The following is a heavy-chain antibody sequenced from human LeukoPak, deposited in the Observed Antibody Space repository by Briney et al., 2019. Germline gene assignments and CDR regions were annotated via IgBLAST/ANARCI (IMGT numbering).Heavy chain of an antibody. D-gene: IGHD5-18*01. J-gene: IGHJ4*02. CDR1: GGSISSYY. CDR3: ARGNAGYSYGPVDY. Sequence: SETLSLTCTVSGGSISSYYWSWIRQPAGKGLEWIGRIYTSGSTNYNPSLKSRVTMSVDTSKNQFSLKLSSVTAADTAVYYCARGNAGYSYGPVDYWGQGTLVTVPS. V-gene: IGHV4-4*07. CDR2: IYTSGST.